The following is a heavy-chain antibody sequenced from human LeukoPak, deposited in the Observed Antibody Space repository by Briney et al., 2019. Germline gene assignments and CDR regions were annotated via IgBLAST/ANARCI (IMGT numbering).Heavy chain of an antibody. CDR1: GFTFTNYW. J-gene: IGHJ3*02. CDR2: IDGDGPT. V-gene: IGHV3-74*03. CDR3: VIVTVGGMRAFDM. D-gene: IGHD2/OR15-2a*01. Sequence: GGSLRLSCAASGFTFTNYWMHGVRQAPGKGLVWVSRIDGDGPTKYADSVRGRLTISRDNVKKTLYSQMNGLRAEYIAVKEEVIVTVGGMRAFDMWGQGTMVTVSS.